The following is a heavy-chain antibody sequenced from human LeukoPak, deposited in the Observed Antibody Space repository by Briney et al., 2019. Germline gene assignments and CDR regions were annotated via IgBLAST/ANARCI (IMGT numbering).Heavy chain of an antibody. J-gene: IGHJ4*02. CDR3: AGGYSYGREDY. D-gene: IGHD5-18*01. V-gene: IGHV3-23*01. CDR1: GFTFSSYA. CDR2: ISGSGGST. Sequence: GGSLRLSCAASGFTFSSYAMSWVRQAPGKGLEWVSAISGSGGSTYYADSVKGRFTISRDNSKNTLYLQMNSLRAEDTAIYYCAGGYSYGREDYWGQGTLVTVSS.